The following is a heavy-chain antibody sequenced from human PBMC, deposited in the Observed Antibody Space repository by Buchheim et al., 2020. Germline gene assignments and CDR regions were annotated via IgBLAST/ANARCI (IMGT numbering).Heavy chain of an antibody. CDR3: ARDHGDYVSYYYYYGMDV. CDR1: GFIFNTYS. Sequence: EVQLVESGGGLVQPGGSLRLSCAASGFIFNTYSMNWVRQAPGKGLEWVSFISSPSSTINYADSVKGRFTISRDNAKRSLYLQMNSLRAEDTAVYYCARDHGDYVSYYYYYGMDVWGQGTT. D-gene: IGHD4-17*01. V-gene: IGHV3-48*01. CDR2: ISSPSSTI. J-gene: IGHJ6*02.